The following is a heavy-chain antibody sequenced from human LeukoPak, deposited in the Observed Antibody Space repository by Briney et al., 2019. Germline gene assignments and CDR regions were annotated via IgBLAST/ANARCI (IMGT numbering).Heavy chain of an antibody. Sequence: GGSLRLSCAASGFTFSSYWMSWVRQAPGKGLEWVANIKQDGSEKYYVDSVKGRFTISRDNAKNSLYLQMNSLRAEDTAVYYCARVGFGELLSYYYYGMDVWGQGTTVTVSS. D-gene: IGHD3-10*01. V-gene: IGHV3-7*01. CDR1: GFTFSSYW. CDR2: IKQDGSEK. CDR3: ARVGFGELLSYYYYGMDV. J-gene: IGHJ6*02.